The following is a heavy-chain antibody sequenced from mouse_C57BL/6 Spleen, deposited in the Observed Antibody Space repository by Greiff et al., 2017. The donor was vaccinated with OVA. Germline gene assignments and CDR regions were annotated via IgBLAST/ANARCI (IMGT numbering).Heavy chain of an antibody. CDR2: IDPETGGT. V-gene: IGHV1-15*01. Sequence: VKLMESGAELVRPGASVTLSCKASGYTFTDYEMHWVKQTPVHGLEWIGAIDPETGGTAYNQKFKGKAILTADKSSSTAYMELRSLTSEDSAVYYCTRSDGYEAWFAYWGQGTLVTVSA. CDR1: GYTFTDYE. J-gene: IGHJ3*01. CDR3: TRSDGYEAWFAY. D-gene: IGHD2-2*01.